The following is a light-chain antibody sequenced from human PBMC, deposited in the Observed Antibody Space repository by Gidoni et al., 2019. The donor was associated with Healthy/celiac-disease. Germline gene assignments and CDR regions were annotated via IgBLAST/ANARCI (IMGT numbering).Light chain of an antibody. V-gene: IGKV1-5*03. CDR1: QSISNW. J-gene: IGKJ1*01. CDR3: QQYNSYPWT. CDR2: KAS. Sequence: DIQMIQSPSTLSASVGDRVTITCRASQSISNWLAWYQQKPGKAPKLLIYKASSLESGVPSRFSGSGSGTEFTLTIISLQPDDFATYYCQQYNSYPWTFGQGTKVEIK.